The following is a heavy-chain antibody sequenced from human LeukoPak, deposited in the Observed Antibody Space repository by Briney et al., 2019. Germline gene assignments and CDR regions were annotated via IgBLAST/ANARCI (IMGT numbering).Heavy chain of an antibody. CDR1: GFTSSRYV. V-gene: IGHV3-30-3*01. D-gene: IGHD5-12*01. J-gene: IGHJ4*02. CDR3: ARGNVIMAATIEDY. Sequence: GGSLRLSCAASGFTSSRYVMHWVRQAPGKGLEWVSVISSEGSMKDYADSVKGRFTVSRDNSRNTLYLQMSSLRADDTGLYYCARGNVIMAATIEDYWGQGTLVTVSS. CDR2: ISSEGSMK.